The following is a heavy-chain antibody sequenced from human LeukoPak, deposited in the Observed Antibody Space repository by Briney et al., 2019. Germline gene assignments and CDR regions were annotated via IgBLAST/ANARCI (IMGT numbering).Heavy chain of an antibody. CDR1: GYTFTSYY. D-gene: IGHD1-26*01. CDR3: ARDPSGSYSGHFDY. J-gene: IGHJ4*02. CDR2: INPSGDTT. Sequence: ASVKVSCKASGYTFTSYYIHWVRQAPGQGLEWMGIINPSGDTTRYAQKFQGRVTMTRDTSTSTVYMELSSLRSEDTAVYYCARDPSGSYSGHFDYWGQGTLVTVSS. V-gene: IGHV1-46*01.